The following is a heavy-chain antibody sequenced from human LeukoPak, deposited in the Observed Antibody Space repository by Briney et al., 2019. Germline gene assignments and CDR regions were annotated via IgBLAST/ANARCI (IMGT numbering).Heavy chain of an antibody. V-gene: IGHV3-7*03. J-gene: IGHJ6*02. Sequence: GGSLRLSCAASGFTFSSYWMNWARQAPGKGLEWVASINHNGNVNYYVDSVRGRFTISRDNAKNSLYLQMSNLRAEGTAVYFCARGGGLDVWGQGATVTVSS. D-gene: IGHD3-16*01. CDR3: ARGGGLDV. CDR2: INHNGNVN. CDR1: GFTFSSYW.